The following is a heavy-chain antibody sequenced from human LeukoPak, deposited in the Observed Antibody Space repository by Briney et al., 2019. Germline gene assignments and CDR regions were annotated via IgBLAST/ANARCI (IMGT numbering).Heavy chain of an antibody. D-gene: IGHD2-2*01. CDR1: GGSISSYY. CDR3: ARDRFGSTSLRFDP. CDR2: IYTSGST. V-gene: IGHV4-4*07. J-gene: IGHJ5*02. Sequence: TSETLSLTCTVSGGSISSYYWSWIRQPAGKGLEWIGRIYTSGSTNYNPPLKSRVTMSVDTSKNQFSLKLSSVTAADTAVYYCARDRFGSTSLRFDPWGQGTLVTVSS.